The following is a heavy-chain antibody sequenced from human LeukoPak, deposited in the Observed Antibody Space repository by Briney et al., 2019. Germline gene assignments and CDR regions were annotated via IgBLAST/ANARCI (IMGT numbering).Heavy chain of an antibody. CDR3: ARDGFLGPVTAYLDY. V-gene: IGHV3-74*01. Sequence: PGGSLRLSCAASGFTFGSHAMHWVRQAPGKGLVWVSRVKSDGSVTSYADSVKGRFTISRDNARSTLYLQMNSLRAEDTAVYYCARDGFLGPVTAYLDYWGQGTPVTVSS. D-gene: IGHD3/OR15-3a*01. CDR2: VKSDGSVT. J-gene: IGHJ4*02. CDR1: GFTFGSHA.